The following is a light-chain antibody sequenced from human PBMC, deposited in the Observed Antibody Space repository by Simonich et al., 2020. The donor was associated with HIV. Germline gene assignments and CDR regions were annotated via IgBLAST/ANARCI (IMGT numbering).Light chain of an antibody. CDR3: QQYGSSRGT. Sequence: EIVMTPSPGTLSLSPGERATLSCRASQRVSSRYLDWDQQKPGQAHRLLIYGASSRATGIPDRFSGSGSGTDFTLTISRLEPEEFAVYYCQQYGSSRGTFGQGTRLEIK. CDR2: GAS. V-gene: IGKV3-20*01. J-gene: IGKJ5*01. CDR1: QRVSSRY.